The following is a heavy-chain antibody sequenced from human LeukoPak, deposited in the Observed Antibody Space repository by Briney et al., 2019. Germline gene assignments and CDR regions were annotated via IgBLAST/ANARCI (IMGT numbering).Heavy chain of an antibody. CDR3: ARHQVYSRNAYYYDSSECWFDP. CDR2: LYYSGST. J-gene: IGHJ5*02. CDR1: GDSISSSSYY. V-gene: IGHV4-39*01. D-gene: IGHD3-22*01. Sequence: SETLSLTCTVSGDSISSSSYYWGWIRQPPGKGLEWLGSLYYSGSTYYNPSLKSRVTISVDTSKNQFSLKLSSVTAADTAVYCCARHQVYSRNAYYYDSSECWFDPWGQGTLVTVSS.